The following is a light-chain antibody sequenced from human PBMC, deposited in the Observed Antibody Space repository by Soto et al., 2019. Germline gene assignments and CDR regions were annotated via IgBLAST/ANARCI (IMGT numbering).Light chain of an antibody. Sequence: DILMTQSPATLSLSPGDRATLSCRASQSISSNLVWYQQKTGQAPRLLIYGESTRATGIPDRLSGSGSGTELSLTISRLQSEDSAVYYCQKCNKWPLTCGQGTQVDIK. CDR3: QKCNKWPLT. CDR2: GES. V-gene: IGKV3-15*01. CDR1: QSISSN. J-gene: IGKJ1*01.